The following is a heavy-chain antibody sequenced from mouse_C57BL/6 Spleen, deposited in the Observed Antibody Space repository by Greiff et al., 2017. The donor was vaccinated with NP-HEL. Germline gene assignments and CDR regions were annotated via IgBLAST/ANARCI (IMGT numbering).Heavy chain of an antibody. D-gene: IGHD1-1*01. CDR3: AYYGSSLYWYFDV. J-gene: IGHJ1*03. V-gene: IGHV3-6*01. CDR1: GYSITSGYY. Sequence: EVQRVESGPGLVKPSQSLSLTCSVTGYSITSGYYWNWIRQFPGNKLEWMGYISYDGSNNYNPSLKNRISITRDTSKNQFFLKLNSVTTEDTATYYCAYYGSSLYWYFDVWGTGTTVTVSS. CDR2: ISYDGSN.